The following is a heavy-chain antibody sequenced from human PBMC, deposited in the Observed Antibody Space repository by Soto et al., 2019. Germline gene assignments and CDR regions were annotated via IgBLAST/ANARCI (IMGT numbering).Heavy chain of an antibody. D-gene: IGHD2-15*01. CDR3: ARVRGRLLRFDP. Sequence: QMQLQESGPGLVKPSQTLSLTCTVSGGSISSGDYYWSWIRQPPGKGLEWIGYIYYSGSTNYNPALKSRFTIPVDTSKNQFSLKLSSVIAADTAVYYCARVRGRLLRFDPWGQGTLVTVSS. V-gene: IGHV4-30-4*01. CDR1: GGSISSGDYY. J-gene: IGHJ5*02. CDR2: IYYSGST.